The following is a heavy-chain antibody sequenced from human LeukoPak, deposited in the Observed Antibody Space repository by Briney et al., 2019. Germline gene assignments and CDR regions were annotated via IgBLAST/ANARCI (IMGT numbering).Heavy chain of an antibody. CDR2: IYKSGST. D-gene: IGHD3-10*01. CDR1: GGSISSSSDY. J-gene: IGHJ4*02. CDR3: ARRGVYGSGAYYFDY. Sequence: SSETLSLTCTVSGGSISSSSDYWGWIRQPPGKGLEWIRNIYKSGSTYYNPSLKSRVTISVDTSNNQFSLNPSSVTAADTAVYYCARRGVYGSGAYYFDYWGQGTLVTLSS. V-gene: IGHV4-39*07.